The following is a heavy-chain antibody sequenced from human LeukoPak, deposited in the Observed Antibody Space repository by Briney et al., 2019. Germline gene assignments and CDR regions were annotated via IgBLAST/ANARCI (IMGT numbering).Heavy chain of an antibody. V-gene: IGHV1-69*13. D-gene: IGHD3-10*01. Sequence: SVKVSCKASGYTFTGYYMHWVRQAPGQGLEWMGGIIPIFGTANYAQKFQGRVTITADESTSTAYMELSSLRSEDTAVYYCSRDRGMTPEAGGWGQGTLVTVSS. J-gene: IGHJ4*02. CDR3: SRDRGMTPEAGG. CDR1: GYTFTGYY. CDR2: IIPIFGTA.